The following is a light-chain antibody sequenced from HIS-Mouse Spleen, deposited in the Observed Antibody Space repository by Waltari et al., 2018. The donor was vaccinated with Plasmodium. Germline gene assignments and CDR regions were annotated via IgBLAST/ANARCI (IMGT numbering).Light chain of an antibody. J-gene: IGLJ2*01. CDR2: QDS. V-gene: IGLV3-1*01. Sequence: SYELTQPPSVSVSPGQTASITCSGAKLGDKYACWYQQKPGQSPVLVIYQDSKRPSGSPEGFAGSNSGNTATLTISGTQAMDEADYYCQAWDSSTVVFGGGTKLTVL. CDR3: QAWDSSTVV. CDR1: KLGDKY.